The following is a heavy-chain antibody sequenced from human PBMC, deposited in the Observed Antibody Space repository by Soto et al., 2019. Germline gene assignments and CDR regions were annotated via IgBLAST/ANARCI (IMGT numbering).Heavy chain of an antibody. V-gene: IGHV3-23*01. CDR2: VSANGRNT. J-gene: IGHJ4*02. CDR3: AKDLSSLGWLALGAPFDS. CDR1: GFTFSSYA. D-gene: IGHD3-22*01. Sequence: GGSLRLSCAASGFTFSSYAMNWVRQAPGKGLEGVSSVSANGRNTYYADSVKGRFTVSSDKSKNALFLQLDSLRVEDTAIYYCAKDLSSLGWLALGAPFDSWGPGTLVTVSS.